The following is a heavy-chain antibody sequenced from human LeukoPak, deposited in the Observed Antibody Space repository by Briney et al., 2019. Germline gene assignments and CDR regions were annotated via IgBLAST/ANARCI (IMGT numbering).Heavy chain of an antibody. Sequence: GGSLRLSCAVSGFTFSEYYMTWIRQAPGKALEWISYIDNRGIFTNYADCVKGRFTISRDDAKNSLYLQMNNLRGEDTGMYYCARRSGYGTYSLWYLDLWGRGTLITVSS. D-gene: IGHD1-26*01. CDR3: ARRSGYGTYSLWYLDL. V-gene: IGHV3-11*03. CDR1: GFTFSEYY. CDR2: IDNRGIFT. J-gene: IGHJ2*01.